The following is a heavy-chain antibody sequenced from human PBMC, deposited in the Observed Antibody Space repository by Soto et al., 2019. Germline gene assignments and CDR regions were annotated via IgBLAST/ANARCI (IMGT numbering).Heavy chain of an antibody. CDR3: WLLNVADAFDI. D-gene: IGHD5-12*01. Sequence: PGGSLRLSCAASGFTFSNAWMSWVRQAPGKGLEWVGRIKSKTDGGTTDYAAPVKGRFTISRDDSKNTLYLQMNSLKTEDTAVYSSWLLNVADAFDIWGQGTMVTVSS. CDR1: GFTFSNAW. J-gene: IGHJ3*02. CDR2: IKSKTDGGTT. V-gene: IGHV3-15*01.